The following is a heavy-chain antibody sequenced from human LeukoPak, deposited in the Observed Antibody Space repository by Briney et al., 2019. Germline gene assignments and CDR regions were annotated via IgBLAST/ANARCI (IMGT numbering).Heavy chain of an antibody. CDR1: GYTFTIYD. CDR3: ATFSGYDLGDAFDI. CDR2: MNPNSGNT. Sequence: ASVKVSFKASGYTFTIYDINWVRQATGQGLEWMGWMNPNSGNTGYAQKFQGRVTITRNTSISTAYMELSSLRSEDTAVYYCATFSGYDLGDAFDIWGQGTMVTVSS. J-gene: IGHJ3*02. D-gene: IGHD5-12*01. V-gene: IGHV1-8*03.